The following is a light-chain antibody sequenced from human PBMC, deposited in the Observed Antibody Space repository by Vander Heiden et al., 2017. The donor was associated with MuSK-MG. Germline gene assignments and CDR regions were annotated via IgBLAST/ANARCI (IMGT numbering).Light chain of an antibody. J-gene: IGKJ1*01. V-gene: IGKV1-5*03. Sequence: QKPGKAPKRLIYKTSTLASGVPSRFSGSGSGTEFTPTSSRLQPDDFATYDCPQWTFGQGTKVEIK. CDR2: KTS. CDR3: PQWT.